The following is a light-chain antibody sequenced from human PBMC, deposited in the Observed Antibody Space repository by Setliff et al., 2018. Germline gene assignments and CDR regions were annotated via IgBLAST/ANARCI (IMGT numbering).Light chain of an antibody. CDR2: GVS. Sequence: QSVLTQPASVSGSPGQSITISCSGTSNDVGSYDLVSWYQQHPGKAPKLIIYGVSDRPSGVPSRFSGSKSGNTASLTISGLQTEDEADYYCNAYTAGTTYVFGTGTKV. CDR3: NAYTAGTTYV. J-gene: IGLJ1*01. CDR1: SNDVGSYDL. V-gene: IGLV2-14*03.